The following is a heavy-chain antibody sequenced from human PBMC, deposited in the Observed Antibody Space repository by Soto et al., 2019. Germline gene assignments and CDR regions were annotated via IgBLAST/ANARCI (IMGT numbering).Heavy chain of an antibody. Sequence: EVQLLESGGGLVQPGGSLRLSCAASGFTFSSYAMSWVRQAPGKGLEWVSAISGSGGSTYYADSVKGRFTIPRDNSKNTVYLQMNSVRGEDTAVYYCAKGVKTGDYDYFYYSGMDVWGQGTTVTVSS. J-gene: IGHJ6*02. V-gene: IGHV3-23*01. D-gene: IGHD4-17*01. CDR1: GFTFSSYA. CDR2: ISGSGGST. CDR3: AKGVKTGDYDYFYYSGMDV.